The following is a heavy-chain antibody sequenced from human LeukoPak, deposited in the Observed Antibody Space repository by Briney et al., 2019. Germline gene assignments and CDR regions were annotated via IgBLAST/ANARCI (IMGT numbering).Heavy chain of an antibody. J-gene: IGHJ5*02. D-gene: IGHD2-2*02. CDR3: ARSGDCSSGRCYNNWFDP. CDR2: IKTRSDGGTT. V-gene: IGHV3-15*07. CDR1: GFTFYNTW. Sequence: PGGSLRLSCTVSGFTFYNTWMNWVRRAPGKGLEWVGRIKTRSDGGTTDYAAPIKGRFTISRDDSKNTLYLQMNSLRAEDTAVYYCARSGDCSSGRCYNNWFDPWGQGTLVTVSS.